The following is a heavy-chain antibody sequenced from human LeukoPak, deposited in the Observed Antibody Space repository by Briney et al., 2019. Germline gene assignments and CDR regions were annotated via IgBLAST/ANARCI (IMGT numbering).Heavy chain of an antibody. CDR3: AVLAVAGPADI. J-gene: IGHJ3*02. V-gene: IGHV3-30-3*01. Sequence: GGSLRLSCAVSGFTFSNYAIHWVRQAPGKGLEWVAFISYDGIIKYYADSVKGRFTISRDNSQNTLDLQMNSLRAEDTAVYYCAVLAVAGPADIWGQGTMVTVSS. D-gene: IGHD6-19*01. CDR1: GFTFSNYA. CDR2: ISYDGIIK.